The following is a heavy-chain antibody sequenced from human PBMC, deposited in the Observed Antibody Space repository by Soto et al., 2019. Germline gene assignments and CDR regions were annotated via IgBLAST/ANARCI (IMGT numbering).Heavy chain of an antibody. CDR2: IYYSGST. Sequence: SETLSLTCTVSGGSITSSSYYWGWIRQPPGKGLEWIGSIYYSGSTYHNPSLKSRVTISVDTSKNQFSLKLSSVTAADTAVYYCARLAYYDFWSGDEAYYFDYWGQGTLVTVS. D-gene: IGHD3-3*01. CDR1: GGSITSSSYY. V-gene: IGHV4-39*01. J-gene: IGHJ4*02. CDR3: ARLAYYDFWSGDEAYYFDY.